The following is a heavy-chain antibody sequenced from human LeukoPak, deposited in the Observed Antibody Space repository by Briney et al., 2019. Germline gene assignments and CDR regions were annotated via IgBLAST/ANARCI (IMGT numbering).Heavy chain of an antibody. CDR3: AKCPVVVTARRSYYFDY. J-gene: IGHJ4*02. V-gene: IGHV3-23*01. CDR2: ISGSGDTT. Sequence: PGGSLRLSCAASGFTFSSYAMSWVRQAPGKGLEWVSIISGSGDTTYYADSVKGRFSISRDNSKNTLYVQMNSLRAEDTAVYYCAKCPVVVTARRSYYFDYWGQGTLVTVSS. D-gene: IGHD2-21*02. CDR1: GFTFSSYA.